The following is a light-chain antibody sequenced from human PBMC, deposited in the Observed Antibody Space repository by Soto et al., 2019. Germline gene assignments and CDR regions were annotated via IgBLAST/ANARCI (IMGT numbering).Light chain of an antibody. Sequence: IPITHSPSSLSPSALDRVTITCQASQNINNYLNWYQQKPGRAPKLLIYDASNLEAGVPSRFRGSGSGTDFTFTISRLQPEDIATYYCQQYENLPTFGQGTRLEIK. CDR2: DAS. CDR3: QQYENLPT. V-gene: IGKV1-33*01. CDR1: QNINNY. J-gene: IGKJ5*01.